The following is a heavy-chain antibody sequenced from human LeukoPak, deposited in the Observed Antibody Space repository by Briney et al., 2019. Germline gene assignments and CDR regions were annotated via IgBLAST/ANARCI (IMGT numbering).Heavy chain of an antibody. CDR3: ASISPSSRYFDL. CDR2: INPNSGGT. V-gene: IGHV1-2*06. Sequence: ASVKVSCEASGYTFTGYYMHWVRQAPGQGLEWMGRINPNSGGTNYAQKFQGRVTMTRDTSISTAYMELSRLRSDDTAVYYCASISPSSRYFDLWGRGTLVTVSS. J-gene: IGHJ2*01. CDR1: GYTFTGYY.